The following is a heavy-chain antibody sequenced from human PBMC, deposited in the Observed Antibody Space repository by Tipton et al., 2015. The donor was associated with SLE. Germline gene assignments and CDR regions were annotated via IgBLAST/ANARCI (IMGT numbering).Heavy chain of an antibody. CDR3: ATDRFHRGYGRGEFFFDF. Sequence: SLRLSCAASGFTFGDYYMSWIRQAPGKGLERGSYISSSSDIIYYADSVKGRFTISRDNAKNSLYLLMNSLRAEDTAVYYCATDRFHRGYGRGEFFFDFWGQGTLVAVSS. CDR1: GFTFGDYY. CDR2: ISSSSDII. J-gene: IGHJ4*02. V-gene: IGHV3-11*01. D-gene: IGHD5-12*01.